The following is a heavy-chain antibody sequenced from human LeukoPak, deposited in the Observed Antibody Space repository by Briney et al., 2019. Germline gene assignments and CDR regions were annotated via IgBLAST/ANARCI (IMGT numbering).Heavy chain of an antibody. CDR2: IYHSGST. Sequence: SGTLSLTCAVSGGSISSSNWWIWVRQPPGKGLEWIGEIYHSGSTYYNPSLKSRVTISVDTSKNLFSLRLSSVTAADTAVYYCARDLAYTYGYDPRRWFDPWGQGTLVTVSS. V-gene: IGHV4-4*02. J-gene: IGHJ5*02. CDR1: GGSISSSNW. D-gene: IGHD5-18*01. CDR3: ARDLAYTYGYDPRRWFDP.